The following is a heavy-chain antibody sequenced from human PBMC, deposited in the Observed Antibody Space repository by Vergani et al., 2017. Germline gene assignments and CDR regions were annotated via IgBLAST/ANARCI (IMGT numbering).Heavy chain of an antibody. V-gene: IGHV3-30*18. J-gene: IGHJ4*02. D-gene: IGHD6-13*01. CDR1: GFTFSSYG. Sequence: QVQLVESGGGVVQPGRSLRLSCAASGFTFSSYGMHWVRQAPGKGLEWVAVISYDGSNKYYADSVKGRFTISRDNSKNTLYLQMNSLRAEDTAVYYCAKDGIAGAGYHMYDFDYWGQGTLVTVSS. CDR3: AKDGIAGAGYHMYDFDY. CDR2: ISYDGSNK.